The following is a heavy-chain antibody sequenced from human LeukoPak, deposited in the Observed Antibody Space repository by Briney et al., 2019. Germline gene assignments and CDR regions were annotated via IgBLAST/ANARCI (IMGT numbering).Heavy chain of an antibody. J-gene: IGHJ4*02. D-gene: IGHD7-27*01. Sequence: PGGSLSLSWAASGFTVGGHAMSWVRQAPGKGLEWVSGISTSGGSTYYGNSVKGRFAISRDNSKNMVYLQMNSLRAEDTAVNYCAKDRPGEAWFDYWGQGTLVTVSS. CDR3: AKDRPGEAWFDY. CDR1: GFTVGGHA. V-gene: IGHV3-23*01. CDR2: ISTSGGST.